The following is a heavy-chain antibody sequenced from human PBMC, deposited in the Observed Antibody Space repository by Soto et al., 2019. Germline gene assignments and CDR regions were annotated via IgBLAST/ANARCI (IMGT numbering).Heavy chain of an antibody. CDR3: ARGRRSLPVVVVAAIDY. J-gene: IGHJ4*02. V-gene: IGHV4-34*01. D-gene: IGHD2-15*01. CDR2: INHSGST. CDR1: GGSFSGYY. Sequence: SETLSLTCAVYGGSFSGYYWSWIRQPPGKGLEWIGEINHSGSTNYNPSLKSRVTISVDTSKNQFSLKLSSVTAADTAVYYCARGRRSLPVVVVAAIDYWGQGTLV.